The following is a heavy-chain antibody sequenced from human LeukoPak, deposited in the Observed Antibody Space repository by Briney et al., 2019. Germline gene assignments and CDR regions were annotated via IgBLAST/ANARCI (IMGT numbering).Heavy chain of an antibody. J-gene: IGHJ4*02. CDR2: ISGSGSGT. Sequence: GGSLRLSCAASRFMFSSYGMSWVRQAPGKGLEWVSAISGSGSGTYYADSVKGRFTFSRDNSKNTLYLQMNSLRAEDTAVYYCAKDRGDGYNSFDYWGQGILVTVPS. CDR3: AKDRGDGYNSFDY. D-gene: IGHD5-12*01. V-gene: IGHV3-23*01. CDR1: RFMFSSYG.